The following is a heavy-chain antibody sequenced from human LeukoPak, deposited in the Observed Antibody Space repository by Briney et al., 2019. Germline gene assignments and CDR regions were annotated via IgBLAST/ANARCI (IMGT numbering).Heavy chain of an antibody. V-gene: IGHV3-33*01. Sequence: GGSLRLSCAASGFTFSSYGMHWVRKGPAKGLERVAVVRYDGSNKYYADSVKGRFTISRDNSKNTLYLQMNSLRTEDTAVYYCARDRATMVRGVSGYMDVWGKGTTVTVSS. CDR2: VRYDGSNK. CDR1: GFTFSSYG. J-gene: IGHJ6*03. D-gene: IGHD3-10*01. CDR3: ARDRATMVRGVSGYMDV.